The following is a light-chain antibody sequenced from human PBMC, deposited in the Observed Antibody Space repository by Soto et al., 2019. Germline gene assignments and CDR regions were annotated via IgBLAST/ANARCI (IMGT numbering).Light chain of an antibody. J-gene: IGLJ3*02. CDR2: DVS. CDR3: ASYTDSTIVM. V-gene: IGLV2-14*01. CDR1: SSDVGDYNY. Sequence: QSALTQPASVSGSPGQSITISCTGTSSDVGDYNYVSWYQQHPGKAPKLMIYDVSHRPSGVSSRFSGSKSGNTASLTISGLQAEDEAAYYCASYTDSTIVMFGGGTKLTVL.